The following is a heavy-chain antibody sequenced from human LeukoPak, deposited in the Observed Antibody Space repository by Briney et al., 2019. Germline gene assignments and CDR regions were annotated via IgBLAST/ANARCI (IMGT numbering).Heavy chain of an antibody. J-gene: IGHJ4*02. CDR1: GYTFTSYD. CDR2: INVYTGNA. CDR3: ARGSWPYFFDY. V-gene: IGHV1-18*01. D-gene: IGHD6-13*01. Sequence: ASVKVSCKASGYTFTSYDISWVRQAPGQGLEWMGWINVYTGNANYAQMLQGRVTMTTDTSTSTAYMELRSLRSDDTAVYYCARGSWPYFFDYWGQGTLVTVSS.